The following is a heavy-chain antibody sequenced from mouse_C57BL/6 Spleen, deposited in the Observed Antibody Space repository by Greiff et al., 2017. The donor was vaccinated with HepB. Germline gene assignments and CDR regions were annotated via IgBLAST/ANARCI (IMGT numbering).Heavy chain of an antibody. Sequence: EVQLQQSGPELVKPGASVKMSCKASGYTFTDYNMHWVKQSHGKSLEWIGYINPNNGGTSYNQKFKGKATLTVNKSSSTAYMELRSLTSADSAVYYCARSLYGSSYDYAMDYWGQGTSVTVSS. V-gene: IGHV1-22*01. CDR1: GYTFTDYN. CDR3: ARSLYGSSYDYAMDY. D-gene: IGHD1-1*01. CDR2: INPNNGGT. J-gene: IGHJ4*01.